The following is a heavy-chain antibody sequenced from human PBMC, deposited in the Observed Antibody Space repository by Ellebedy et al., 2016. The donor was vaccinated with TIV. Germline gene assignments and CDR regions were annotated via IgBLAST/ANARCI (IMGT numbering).Heavy chain of an antibody. Sequence: GGSLRLSXAASGFTFSDYYMTWIRQAPGKGLEYISYITNSGSYMNYADSVKGRFGISRDNAKNSLYLQMNSLRAEDTAVYYCARFTRRYPSDYWGQGTLVTVSS. CDR2: ITNSGSYM. J-gene: IGHJ4*02. CDR1: GFTFSDYY. V-gene: IGHV3-11*04. CDR3: ARFTRRYPSDY. D-gene: IGHD1-1*01.